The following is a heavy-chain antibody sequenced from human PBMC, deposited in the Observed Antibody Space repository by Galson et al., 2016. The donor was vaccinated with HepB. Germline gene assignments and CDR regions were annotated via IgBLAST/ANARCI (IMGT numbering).Heavy chain of an antibody. V-gene: IGHV3-74*01. J-gene: IGHJ5*02. Sequence: SLRLSCAGSGFTFNSYAMSWVRQAPGKGLVWVSRINSDGSSTSYADSVKGRFTISRDNAKNTLYLQMNSLRAEDTAVYYCARDGGITGTTDWFDPWGQGTLVTVSS. CDR2: INSDGSST. CDR1: GFTFNSYA. D-gene: IGHD1-7*01. CDR3: ARDGGITGTTDWFDP.